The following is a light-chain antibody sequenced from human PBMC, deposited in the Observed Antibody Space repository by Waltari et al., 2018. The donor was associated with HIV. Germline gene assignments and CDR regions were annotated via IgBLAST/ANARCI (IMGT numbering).Light chain of an antibody. CDR2: EVI. CDR3: SSYTSSITWV. Sequence: QSALTQPPSLSGSPGQSVTIPSTGTPRPVGAYTRVSWYQPPPGTAPKLIIYEVINRPSGVPDRFSGSKSGNTASLTISGLQAEDEADYYCSSYTSSITWVFGGGTKLTVL. CDR1: PRPVGAYTR. V-gene: IGLV2-18*02. J-gene: IGLJ3*02.